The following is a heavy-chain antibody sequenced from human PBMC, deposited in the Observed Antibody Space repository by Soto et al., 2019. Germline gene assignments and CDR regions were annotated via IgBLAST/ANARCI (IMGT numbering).Heavy chain of an antibody. Sequence: QVQLVESGGGVVQPGRSLRLSCAASGFTFSSYGMHWVRQAPGKGLEWVAVIWYDGSNKYYADSVKGRFTISRDNSKNTLYLQMNSLRAADTAVYYCARDWARGVVVAATPRWFDPWGQGTLVTVSS. CDR3: ARDWARGVVVAATPRWFDP. CDR1: GFTFSSYG. D-gene: IGHD2-15*01. CDR2: IWYDGSNK. J-gene: IGHJ5*02. V-gene: IGHV3-33*01.